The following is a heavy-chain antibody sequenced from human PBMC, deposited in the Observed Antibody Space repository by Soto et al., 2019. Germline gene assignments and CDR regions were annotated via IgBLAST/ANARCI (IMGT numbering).Heavy chain of an antibody. Sequence: GGSLRLSCAASGFTFSSYAMHRVRQAPGKGLEWVAVISYDGSNKYYADSVKGRFTISRDNSKNTLYLQMNSLRAEDTAVYYCAREHSSSPVFDYWGQGTLVTVSS. V-gene: IGHV3-30-3*01. CDR2: ISYDGSNK. CDR1: GFTFSSYA. D-gene: IGHD6-6*01. J-gene: IGHJ4*02. CDR3: AREHSSSPVFDY.